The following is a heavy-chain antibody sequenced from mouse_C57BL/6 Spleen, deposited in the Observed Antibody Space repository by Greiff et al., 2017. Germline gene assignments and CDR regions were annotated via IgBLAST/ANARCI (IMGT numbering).Heavy chain of an antibody. Sequence: VQLPQSGAELVRPGASVTLSCKASGYTFTDYEMHWVKQTPVHGLEWIGAIDPETGGTAYTQKFKGKAILTADKSSSTAYMELRSLTSEDSAVYYCTDNWDEGFFDYWGQGTTLTVSS. V-gene: IGHV1-15*01. CDR1: GYTFTDYE. CDR2: IDPETGGT. CDR3: TDNWDEGFFDY. D-gene: IGHD4-1*01. J-gene: IGHJ2*01.